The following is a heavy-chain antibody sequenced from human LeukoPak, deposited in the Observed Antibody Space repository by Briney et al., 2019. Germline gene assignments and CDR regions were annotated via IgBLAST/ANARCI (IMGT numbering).Heavy chain of an antibody. CDR2: ISSSGSTI. Sequence: QPGGSLRLSCAASGFIFSSYWMTWVRQAPGKGLEWVSYISSSGSTIYYADSVKGRFTISRDNAKNSLYLQMNSLRAEDTAVYYCARALDYGDYPDYWGQGTLVTVSS. CDR1: GFIFSSYW. D-gene: IGHD4-17*01. V-gene: IGHV3-48*04. J-gene: IGHJ4*02. CDR3: ARALDYGDYPDY.